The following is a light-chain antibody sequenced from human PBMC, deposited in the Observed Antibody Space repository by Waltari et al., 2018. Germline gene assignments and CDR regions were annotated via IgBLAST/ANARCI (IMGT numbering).Light chain of an antibody. CDR1: SSDVGGYNY. Sequence: QSALTQPASVSGSPGQSFTIPCTGTSSDVGGYNYVPWYQQHPGKAPTIMIYEVSNRPSGVSNRFAGSKSGNTASLTISGLQAEDEADYYCSSYTSSSTVVFGGGTKLTVL. J-gene: IGLJ2*01. CDR3: SSYTSSSTVV. V-gene: IGLV2-14*01. CDR2: EVS.